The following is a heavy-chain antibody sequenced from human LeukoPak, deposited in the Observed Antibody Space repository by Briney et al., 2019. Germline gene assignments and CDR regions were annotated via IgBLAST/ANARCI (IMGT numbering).Heavy chain of an antibody. CDR1: GGSVNSNNW. D-gene: IGHD3-22*01. V-gene: IGHV4-4*02. J-gene: IGHJ4*02. CDR2: IYHSGST. CDR3: ASYLPESSGYRFEY. Sequence: SGTLSLTCAVSGGSVNSNNWWSWVRQSPEKGLEWIGEIYHSGSTNYNPSLKSQITISLDKSKNQFSLNLYSVTAGDTAVYYCASYLPESSGYRFEYWGQGTLVTVSP.